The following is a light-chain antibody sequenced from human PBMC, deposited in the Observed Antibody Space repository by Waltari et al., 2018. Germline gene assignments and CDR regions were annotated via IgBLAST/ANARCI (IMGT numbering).Light chain of an antibody. J-gene: IGKJ2*01. V-gene: IGKV3-20*01. CDR1: QRVSSSY. CDR3: QQYGSSPRYT. Sequence: EIVLTQSPGTLSLSPGERATPSCRASQRVSSSYLAWYQQKPGQAPRLLIYGASSRATGIPDRFSGSGSGTDFTLTISRLETEDFAVYYCQQYGSSPRYTFGQGTKLEIK. CDR2: GAS.